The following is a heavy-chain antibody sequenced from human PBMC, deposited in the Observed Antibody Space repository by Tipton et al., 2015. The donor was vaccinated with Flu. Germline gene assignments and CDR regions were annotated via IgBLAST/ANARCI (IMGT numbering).Heavy chain of an antibody. Sequence: TLSLTCTVSGGSISGYYWSWIRQPPGKRLEWMGHIHDSGSANYSPSLKSRVTMSVDSPKNRFSLRLTSVTAADTAVYYCARSGDFYLNWFGPWGQGTLVTVSS. D-gene: IGHD2/OR15-2a*01. CDR3: ARSGDFYLNWFGP. J-gene: IGHJ5*02. V-gene: IGHV4-59*01. CDR1: GGSISGYY. CDR2: IHDSGSA.